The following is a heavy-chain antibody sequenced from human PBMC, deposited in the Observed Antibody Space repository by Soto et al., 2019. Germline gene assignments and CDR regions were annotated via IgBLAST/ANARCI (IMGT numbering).Heavy chain of an antibody. CDR3: AGHRYYDSSGYDAFDI. D-gene: IGHD3-22*01. V-gene: IGHV5-10-1*01. Sequence: PGESLKISCKGSGYSFTIYWISWVRQMPGKGLEWMGRIDPSDSYSNYSPSFQGHVTISADKSISTAYLHWSSLKASDTAMYYCAGHRYYDSSGYDAFDIWGQGTMVTVSS. CDR2: IDPSDSYS. J-gene: IGHJ3*02. CDR1: GYSFTIYW.